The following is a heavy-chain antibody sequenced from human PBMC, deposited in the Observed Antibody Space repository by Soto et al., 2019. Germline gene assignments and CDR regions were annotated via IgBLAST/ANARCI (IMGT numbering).Heavy chain of an antibody. CDR3: ARALRSVAAYFDY. Sequence: GGSLRLSCAASGFTFSSYAMHWVRQAPGKGLEWVAVISYDGSNKYYADSVKGRFTISRDNSKNTLYLQMNSLRAEDTAVYYCARALRSVAAYFDYWGQGTLVTAPQ. CDR2: ISYDGSNK. J-gene: IGHJ4*02. V-gene: IGHV3-30-3*01. CDR1: GFTFSSYA. D-gene: IGHD6-19*01.